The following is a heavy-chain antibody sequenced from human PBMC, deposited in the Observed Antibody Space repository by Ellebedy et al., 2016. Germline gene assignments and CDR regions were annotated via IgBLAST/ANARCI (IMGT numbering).Heavy chain of an antibody. V-gene: IGHV3-74*01. Sequence: GESLKISCAASGFTFSSYWMHWVRQAPGKGLVWVSRISSDGSSTSYADSVKGRFTISRDNAKNTLFVQMNRLRAEDTAVYYCAKGGGTVVDNWGQGTLVTVSS. CDR2: ISSDGSST. CDR3: AKGGGTVVDN. CDR1: GFTFSSYW. J-gene: IGHJ4*02. D-gene: IGHD4/OR15-4a*01.